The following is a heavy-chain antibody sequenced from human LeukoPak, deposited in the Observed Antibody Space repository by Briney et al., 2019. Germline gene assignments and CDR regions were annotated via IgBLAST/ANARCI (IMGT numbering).Heavy chain of an antibody. Sequence: GGSLRLSCAASRFTFSNFAMSWVRQAPGKGLEWVSTISGSAYSTYYADSVKGWFTISRDNSKNALFLQMNSLSAEDTAVYYCAKSGPYCSSTTCNYLDYWGQGTLVTVSS. J-gene: IGHJ4*02. CDR3: AKSGPYCSSTTCNYLDY. CDR2: ISGSAYST. CDR1: RFTFSNFA. D-gene: IGHD2-2*01. V-gene: IGHV3-23*01.